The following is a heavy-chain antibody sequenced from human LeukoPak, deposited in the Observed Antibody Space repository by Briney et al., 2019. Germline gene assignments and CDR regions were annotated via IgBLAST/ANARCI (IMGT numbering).Heavy chain of an antibody. CDR2: ISSSGSTI. CDR1: GFTFSSYE. D-gene: IGHD5-18*01. Sequence: GGSLRLSCAASGFTFSSYEMNWVRQAPGKGLEWVSYISSSGSTIYYADSVKGRFTISRHNSKNTLYLQMSSLRAEDTAVYYCAGGYSYGLRPYYYYGMDVWGQGTTVTVSS. V-gene: IGHV3-48*03. J-gene: IGHJ6*02. CDR3: AGGYSYGLRPYYYYGMDV.